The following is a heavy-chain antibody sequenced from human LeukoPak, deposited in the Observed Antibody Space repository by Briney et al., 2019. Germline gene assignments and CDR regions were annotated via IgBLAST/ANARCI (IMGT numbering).Heavy chain of an antibody. J-gene: IGHJ4*02. CDR2: FDPEDGET. Sequence: ASVKVSCKVSGYTLTELSMHWVRQAPGKGLEWMGGFDPEDGETIYAQKFQGRVTMTEDTSTNTAYMELSSLRSEDTAVYYCATAMGLWFHSFDYWGQGTLVTVSS. D-gene: IGHD3-10*01. CDR3: ATAMGLWFHSFDY. V-gene: IGHV1-24*01. CDR1: GYTLTELS.